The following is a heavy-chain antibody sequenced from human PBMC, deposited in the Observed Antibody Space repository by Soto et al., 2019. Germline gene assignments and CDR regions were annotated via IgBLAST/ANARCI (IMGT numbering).Heavy chain of an antibody. CDR3: AKGAIWFGESLYLDFDY. D-gene: IGHD3-10*01. CDR2: ISYDGRNK. V-gene: IGHV3-30*18. CDR1: GFTFSSYG. Sequence: QVQLVESGGGVVQPGRSLRLSCAASGFTFSSYGMHWVRQAPGKGLEWVAVISYDGRNKYYADSVNGRFTISSDNSKNPLYLQMISLRDEDTAVYYSAKGAIWFGESLYLDFDYWGRGTLVTVSS. J-gene: IGHJ4*01.